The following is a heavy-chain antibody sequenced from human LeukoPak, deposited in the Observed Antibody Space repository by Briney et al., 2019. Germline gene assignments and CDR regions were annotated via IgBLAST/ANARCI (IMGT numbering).Heavy chain of an antibody. CDR1: GGSISSYY. D-gene: IGHD3-10*01. Sequence: PSETLSLTCTVSGGSISSYYWSWIRQPAGKGLEWIGRIYTSGSTNYNPSLKSRVTMSVDTSKNQFSLKLSSVTAADTAVYYCARERVDYYGSGSYYYYYYYMDVWGKGTTVTISS. CDR2: IYTSGST. CDR3: ARERVDYYGSGSYYYYYYYMDV. V-gene: IGHV4-4*07. J-gene: IGHJ6*03.